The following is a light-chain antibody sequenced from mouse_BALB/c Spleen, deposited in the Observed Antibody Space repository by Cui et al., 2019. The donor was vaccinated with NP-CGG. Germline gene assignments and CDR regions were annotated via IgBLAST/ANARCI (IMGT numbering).Light chain of an antibody. J-gene: IGLJ1*01. CDR1: TGAVTTSNY. CDR3: ALWYSNHWV. CDR2: GTN. V-gene: IGLV1*01. Sequence: QAVVTQESALTTSPGATVTLTCRSSTGAVTTSNYANWVQEKSDHLFTGLIGGTNNRAPGVPARFSGSLIGDKAALTITGAQTEDEAIYFCALWYSNHWVFGGGTKLTVL.